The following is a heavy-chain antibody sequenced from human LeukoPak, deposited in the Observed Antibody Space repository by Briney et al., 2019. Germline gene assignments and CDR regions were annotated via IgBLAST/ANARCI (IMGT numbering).Heavy chain of an antibody. D-gene: IGHD6-13*01. CDR3: ARGDSSSWERLDY. CDR1: GGSISSYY. Sequence: SETLSLTCTDSGGSISSYYWSWIRQPPGKGLEWIGYIYYSGSTNYNPSLKSRVTISVDTSKNQFSLKLSSVTAADTAVYYCARGDSSSWERLDYWGQGTLVTVSS. V-gene: IGHV4-59*01. J-gene: IGHJ4*02. CDR2: IYYSGST.